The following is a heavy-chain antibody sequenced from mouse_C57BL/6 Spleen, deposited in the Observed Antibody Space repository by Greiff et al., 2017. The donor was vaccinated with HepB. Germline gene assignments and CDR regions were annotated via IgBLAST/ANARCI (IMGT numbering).Heavy chain of an antibody. J-gene: IGHJ4*01. CDR3: ARPYYYGSSDNYAMGD. V-gene: IGHV1-55*01. CDR2: IYPGSGST. CDR1: GYTFTSYW. D-gene: IGHD1-1*01. Sequence: QVQLQQSGAELVKPGASVKISCKASGYTFTSYWITWVKQRPGQGLEWIGDIYPGSGSTNYNEKFKGKATLTVDTSSSTAYMQLSSLTSEDSAVYYCARPYYYGSSDNYAMGDWGQGTSVTVST.